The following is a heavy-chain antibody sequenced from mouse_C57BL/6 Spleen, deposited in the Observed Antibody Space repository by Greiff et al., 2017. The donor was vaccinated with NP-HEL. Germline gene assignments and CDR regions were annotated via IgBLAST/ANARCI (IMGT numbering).Heavy chain of an antibody. Sequence: EVMLVESGEGLVKPGGSLKLSCAASGFTFSSYAMSWVRQTPEKRLEWVAYISSGGDYIYYADTVKGRFTISRDNARNTLYLQMSSLKSEDTAMYYCTRSGTTVVATYWYFDVWGTGTTVTVSS. CDR3: TRSGTTVVATYWYFDV. CDR2: ISSGGDYI. V-gene: IGHV5-9-1*02. D-gene: IGHD1-1*01. J-gene: IGHJ1*03. CDR1: GFTFSSYA.